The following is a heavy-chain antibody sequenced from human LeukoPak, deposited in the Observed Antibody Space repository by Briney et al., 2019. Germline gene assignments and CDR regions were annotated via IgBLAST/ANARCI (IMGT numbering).Heavy chain of an antibody. CDR2: INAGNGNT. Sequence: ASVKVSCKASGYTFTSYAMHWVRQAPGQRLEWMGWINAGNGNTKYSQKFQGRVTITRDTSASTAYMELSSLRSEDTAVYYCARDEVGATMVREYYFDYWGQGTLVTVSS. J-gene: IGHJ4*02. CDR1: GYTFTSYA. CDR3: ARDEVGATMVREYYFDY. D-gene: IGHD1-26*01. V-gene: IGHV1-3*01.